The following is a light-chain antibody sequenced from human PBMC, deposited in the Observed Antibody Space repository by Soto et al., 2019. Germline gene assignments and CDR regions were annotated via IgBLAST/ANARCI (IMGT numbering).Light chain of an antibody. CDR3: QQYGGSPPIP. Sequence: GLTRSPGSLSLPPEERASLSCRASQCVSSGYVAWDQHNPGQAPRLLMHGASGRASGIPDRFRGSESGTDFTLTISRLEPDDFAIHYCQQYGGSPPIPFGQRTRL. CDR1: QCVSSGY. V-gene: IGKV3-20*01. CDR2: GAS. J-gene: IGKJ5*01.